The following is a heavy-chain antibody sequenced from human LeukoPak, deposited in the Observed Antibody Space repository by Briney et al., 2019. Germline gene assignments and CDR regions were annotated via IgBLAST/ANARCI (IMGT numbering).Heavy chain of an antibody. D-gene: IGHD2-15*01. CDR2: ISDSGTRT. V-gene: IGHV3-23*01. Sequence: PGGSLRLSCAASGFTFSSNAMSWVRQAPGKGLEWVSSISDSGTRTYYVDSVKDRFTISRDNSRNTLYLQMNGLRAEDTAIYYCAKLIGGSSDIGWGQGTLVTVSS. J-gene: IGHJ4*02. CDR3: AKLIGGSSDIG. CDR1: GFTFSSNA.